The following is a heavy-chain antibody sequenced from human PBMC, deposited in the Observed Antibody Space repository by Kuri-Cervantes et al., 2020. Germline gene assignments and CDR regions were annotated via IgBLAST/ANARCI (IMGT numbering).Heavy chain of an antibody. CDR1: GFTVSSNY. D-gene: IGHD3-22*01. J-gene: IGHJ5*02. CDR2: LYSGGKT. Sequence: GGSLRLSCAASGFTVSSNYMSWVRQAPGKGLEWVSVLYSGGKTYYADSVKGRFTISRDNSKNTLYLQMNSLRVDDTAVYYCARGRSRGSSGYGWFDPWGQGTLVTVSS. V-gene: IGHV3-53*01. CDR3: ARGRSRGSSGYGWFDP.